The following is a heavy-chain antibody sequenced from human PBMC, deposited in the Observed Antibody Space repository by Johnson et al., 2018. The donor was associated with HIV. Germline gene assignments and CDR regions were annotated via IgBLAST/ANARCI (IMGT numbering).Heavy chain of an antibody. CDR2: IYSGGST. CDR3: ARVVVITYHDAFDI. CDR1: GFTVSSNY. J-gene: IGHJ3*02. D-gene: IGHD3-22*01. V-gene: IGHV3-66*01. Sequence: MLLVESGGGLVQPGGSLRLSCAASGFTVSSNYMSWVRQAPGKGLEWVSIIYSGGSTYYADSVKGRFTISRDNSKNTLYLQMNSLRAEDTAVYYCARVVVITYHDAFDIWGQGTMVTISS.